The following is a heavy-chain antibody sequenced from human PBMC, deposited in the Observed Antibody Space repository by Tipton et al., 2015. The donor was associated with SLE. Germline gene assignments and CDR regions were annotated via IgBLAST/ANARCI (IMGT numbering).Heavy chain of an antibody. D-gene: IGHD4-17*01. J-gene: IGHJ3*02. CDR3: ARVEPYGDPMISFAFDI. V-gene: IGHV4-30-4*08. Sequence: TLSLTCTVSGGSISSGDYYWSWIRQPPGKGLEWIGYIYYTGSTYNNPSLKSRLSISVDTSKNQFSLKLSSVTAADTAVYYCARVEPYGDPMISFAFDIWGQGTMVTVSS. CDR1: GGSISSGDYY. CDR2: IYYTGST.